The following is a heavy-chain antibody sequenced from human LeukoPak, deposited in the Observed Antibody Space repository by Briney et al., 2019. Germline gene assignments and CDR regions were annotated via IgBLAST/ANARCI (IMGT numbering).Heavy chain of an antibody. J-gene: IGHJ4*02. CDR3: ATTRRDYDFWSGYRPIDY. CDR1: GFTFSSYW. Sequence: PGGSLRLSCAASGFTFSSYWMHWVRQAPGKGLVWVSRINSDGSSTSYADSVKGRFTISGDNAKNTLYLQMNSLRAEDTAVYYCATTRRDYDFWSGYRPIDYWGQGTLVTVSS. V-gene: IGHV3-74*01. D-gene: IGHD3-3*01. CDR2: INSDGSST.